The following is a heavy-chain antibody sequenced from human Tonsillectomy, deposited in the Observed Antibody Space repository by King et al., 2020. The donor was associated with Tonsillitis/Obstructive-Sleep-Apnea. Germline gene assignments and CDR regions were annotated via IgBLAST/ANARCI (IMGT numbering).Heavy chain of an antibody. V-gene: IGHV3-74*01. Sequence: VQLVESGGGLVQPGGSLRLSCAASGFTFSSYWMHWVRQAPGKGLVWVARINSDGSSTSYADSVKGRFTISRDNAKNTLYLQMNSLRAEDTAVYYCARERGVTMVLTQGYGLDVWGQGTTVTVSS. D-gene: IGHD3-10*01. CDR2: INSDGSST. CDR3: ARERGVTMVLTQGYGLDV. J-gene: IGHJ6*02. CDR1: GFTFSSYW.